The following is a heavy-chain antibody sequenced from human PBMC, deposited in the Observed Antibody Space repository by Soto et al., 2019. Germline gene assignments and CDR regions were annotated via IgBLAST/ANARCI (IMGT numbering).Heavy chain of an antibody. CDR1: GGSVSSGSYY. D-gene: IGHD6-19*01. CDR2: IYYSGST. J-gene: IGHJ6*02. V-gene: IGHV4-61*01. CDR3: ARGIEGWYQGRYYYGMDV. Sequence: QVQLQESGPGLVKPSETLSLTCTVSGGSVSSGSYYWSWIRQPPGQGLEWIGYIYYSGSTNYNPSLKSRVTISVDTSKNQFSLTLSSVTAADTAVYYCARGIEGWYQGRYYYGMDVWGQGTTVTVSS.